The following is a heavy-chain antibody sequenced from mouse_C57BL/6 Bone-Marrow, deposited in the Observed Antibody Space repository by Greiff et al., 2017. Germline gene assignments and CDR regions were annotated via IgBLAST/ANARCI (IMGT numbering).Heavy chain of an antibody. D-gene: IGHD1-1*01. J-gene: IGHJ4*01. CDR2: ISLKSDNYAT. Sequence: EVKLMESGGGLVQPGGSMKLSCVASGFTFTHYWMNWVRQSPETGLEWVAQISLKSDNYATHYAESVKGRFTISRADSESSDDLQKNNIRAEDTGSYYCTPCYYGSHYYYAMDYWGQGTSVTVSS. CDR3: TPCYYGSHYYYAMDY. V-gene: IGHV6-3*01. CDR1: GFTFTHYW.